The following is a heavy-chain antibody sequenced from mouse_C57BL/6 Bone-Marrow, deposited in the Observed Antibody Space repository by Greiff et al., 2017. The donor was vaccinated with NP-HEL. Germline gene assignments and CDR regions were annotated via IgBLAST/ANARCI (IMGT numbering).Heavy chain of an antibody. D-gene: IGHD2-3*01. CDR3: ARDLCLFAY. Sequence: QVQLQQSGAELARPGASVKLSCKASGYTFTSYGISWVKQRTGQGLEWIGEIYPRSGNTYYNEKFKGKATLTADTSSSTAYMELRSLTSEDSAVYFCARDLCLFAYWGQGTLVTVSA. V-gene: IGHV1-81*01. CDR1: GYTFTSYG. J-gene: IGHJ3*01. CDR2: IYPRSGNT.